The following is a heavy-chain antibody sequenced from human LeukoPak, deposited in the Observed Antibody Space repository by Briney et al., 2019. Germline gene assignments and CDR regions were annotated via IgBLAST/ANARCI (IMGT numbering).Heavy chain of an antibody. V-gene: IGHV4-34*01. CDR1: GGSFSGYY. D-gene: IGHD3-10*01. J-gene: IGHJ5*02. CDR3: ARGRVLWFGEPKSGWFDP. CDR2: INHSGST. Sequence: PSETLSLTCAVYGGSFSGYYWSWIRQPPGKGLEWIGEINHSGSTNYNPSLKSRVTISVDTSKNQFSLKLSSVTAADTAVYYCARGRVLWFGEPKSGWFDPWGQGTLVNVSS.